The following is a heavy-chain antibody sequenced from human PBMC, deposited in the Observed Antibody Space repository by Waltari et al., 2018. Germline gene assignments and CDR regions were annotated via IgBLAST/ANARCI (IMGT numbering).Heavy chain of an antibody. CDR3: AREIGATSSAWYFDL. CDR1: GYSFSDYP. V-gene: IGHV7-4-1*02. D-gene: IGHD6-6*01. CDR2: INTDTGNP. J-gene: IGHJ2*01. Sequence: QVQLVQSGSELREPGASVKISCQASGYSFSDYPMNWVRQAPGQGLGWMGWINTDTGNPTYAQGFTGRLVFSLDTSVSTAYLQISSLEAEDTAVYYCAREIGATSSAWYFDLWGRGSLVTVSS.